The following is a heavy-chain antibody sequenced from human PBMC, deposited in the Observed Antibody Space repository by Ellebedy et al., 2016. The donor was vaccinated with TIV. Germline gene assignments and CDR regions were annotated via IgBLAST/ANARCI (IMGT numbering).Heavy chain of an antibody. CDR1: GLTFSSHA. Sequence: PGGSLRLSCAASGLTFSSHAMSWVRQAPGKGLEWVSSITESGGNTYYADSVKGRFTNPRDNSKDTLFLQMNCLRAEDTAIYLRARDPVGVGPAFDVWGQGTMVTVSS. J-gene: IGHJ3*01. D-gene: IGHD4-23*01. CDR2: ITESGGNT. CDR3: ARDPVGVGPAFDV. V-gene: IGHV3-23*01.